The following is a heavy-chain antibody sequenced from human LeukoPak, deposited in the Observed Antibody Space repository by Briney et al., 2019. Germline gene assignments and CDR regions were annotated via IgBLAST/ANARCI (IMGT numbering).Heavy chain of an antibody. CDR2: IIPIFGTA. J-gene: IGHJ6*03. CDR1: GYTFTGYY. D-gene: IGHD3-22*01. Sequence: RASVKVSCKASGYTFTGYYMHWVRQAPGQGLEWMGGIIPIFGTANYAQKFQGRVTITADESTSTAYMELSSLRSEDTAVYYCASRSSRDDSRSYYYYYMDVWGKGTTVTISS. V-gene: IGHV1-69*13. CDR3: ASRSSRDDSRSYYYYYMDV.